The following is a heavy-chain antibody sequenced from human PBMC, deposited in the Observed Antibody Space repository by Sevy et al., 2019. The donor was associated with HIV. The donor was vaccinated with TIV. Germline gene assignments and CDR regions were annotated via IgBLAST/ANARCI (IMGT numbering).Heavy chain of an antibody. Sequence: GGSLRLSCAASRFTFSDYYMSWIRQAPGKGLEWASDISSGSSYTNYADSVKGRFTISRDNAKNSLYLQMNSLRAEDTAVYYCARDKGRRGTIFGVVNYFDYWGQGTLVTVSS. J-gene: IGHJ4*02. CDR2: ISSGSSYT. CDR3: ARDKGRRGTIFGVVNYFDY. D-gene: IGHD3-3*01. CDR1: RFTFSDYY. V-gene: IGHV3-11*06.